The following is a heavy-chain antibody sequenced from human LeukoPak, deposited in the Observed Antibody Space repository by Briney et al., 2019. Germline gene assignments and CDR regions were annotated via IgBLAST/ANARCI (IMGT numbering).Heavy chain of an antibody. CDR2: ISYDGSNK. D-gene: IGHD3-10*01. J-gene: IGHJ4*02. Sequence: GRSLRLSCAASGFTFSSYAMHWVRQAPGKGLEWVAVISYDGSNKYYADSVKGRFTISRDNSKNTLYPQMNSLRAEDTAVYYCAKDSSGSYTFYDYWGQGTLVTVSS. CDR3: AKDSSGSYTFYDY. CDR1: GFTFSSYA. V-gene: IGHV3-30*04.